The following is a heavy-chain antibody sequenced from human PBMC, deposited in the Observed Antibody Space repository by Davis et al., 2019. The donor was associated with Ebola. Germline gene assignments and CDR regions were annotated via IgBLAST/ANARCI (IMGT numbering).Heavy chain of an antibody. Sequence: ASVKVSCKASGYIFTNHYLHWVRQAPGQGFEWMGIINPRAGNTAYAQKFQGRVTMTRDTSKNQFSLKLSSVTAADTAVYYCARVAAAGLDYWGQGTLVTVSS. V-gene: IGHV1-46*01. CDR2: INPRAGNT. J-gene: IGHJ4*02. CDR1: GYIFTNHY. CDR3: ARVAAAGLDY. D-gene: IGHD6-13*01.